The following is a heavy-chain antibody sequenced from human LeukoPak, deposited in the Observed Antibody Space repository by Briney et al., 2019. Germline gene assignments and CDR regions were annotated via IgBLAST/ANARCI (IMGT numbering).Heavy chain of an antibody. CDR2: IIPISGTA. CDR1: GYTFTSYG. CDR3: ARGSIPITIFGVVMRAQLWMDV. J-gene: IGHJ6*04. D-gene: IGHD3-3*01. V-gene: IGHV1-69*05. Sequence: ASVNVSCKASGYTFTSYGISWVRQAPGQGLEWMGGIIPISGTANYAQKFQGRVTITTDESTSTAYMELSSLRSEDTAVYYCARGSIPITIFGVVMRAQLWMDVWGKGTTVTVSS.